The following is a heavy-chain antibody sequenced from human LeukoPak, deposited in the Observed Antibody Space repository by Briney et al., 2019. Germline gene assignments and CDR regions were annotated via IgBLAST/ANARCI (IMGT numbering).Heavy chain of an antibody. D-gene: IGHD3-16*01. CDR2: INPSGDTR. Sequence: ASVKVSCKTSRFSFSSYYIHWLRQAPGQGLEWMGRINPSGDTRTYAQNFQGRVTMTRDTSASTVYMALSSLRSDDTAIYYCARTPTWGSFRSPLDSWGQGTLVTVSS. CDR3: ARTPTWGSFRSPLDS. V-gene: IGHV1-46*01. J-gene: IGHJ4*02. CDR1: RFSFSSYY.